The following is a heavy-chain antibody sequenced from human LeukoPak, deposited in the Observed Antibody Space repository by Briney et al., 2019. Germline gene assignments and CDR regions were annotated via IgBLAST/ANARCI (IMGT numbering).Heavy chain of an antibody. J-gene: IGHJ6*02. D-gene: IGHD3-16*01. V-gene: IGHV3-7*01. Sequence: GGSLRLSCAASGFTFSSSWMSWVRQAPGKGLEWVANIKQDGSEKYYVDSVKGRFTISRDNAKNSLYLQMNSLSAEDTAVYYCARVWGLYYGMDVWGQGTTVTVSS. CDR2: IKQDGSEK. CDR1: GFTFSSSW. CDR3: ARVWGLYYGMDV.